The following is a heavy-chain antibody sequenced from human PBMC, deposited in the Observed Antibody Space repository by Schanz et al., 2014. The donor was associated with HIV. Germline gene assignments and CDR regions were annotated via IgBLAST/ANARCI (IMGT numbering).Heavy chain of an antibody. CDR3: ARDFGVTISTSGPPRNYYAMDV. CDR2: ISYDGSNK. V-gene: IGHV3-30*03. J-gene: IGHJ6*02. CDR1: GFTFSSTG. Sequence: VQLVESGGCVVQPGRSLRLSCSASGFTFSSTGMHWVRQAPGKGLEWVAIISYDGSNKDYADSVKGRFTISRDISKSTLYLQMNSRRAEDTAMYYCARDFGVTISTSGPPRNYYAMDVWGQGTTVTVSS. D-gene: IGHD3-3*01.